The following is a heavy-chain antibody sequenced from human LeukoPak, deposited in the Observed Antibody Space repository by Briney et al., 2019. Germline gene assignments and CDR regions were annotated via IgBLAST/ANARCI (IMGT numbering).Heavy chain of an antibody. Sequence: GESLRISCAASGFTFSSYAMSWVRQAPGKGLEWVSAISGSGGSTYYADSVKGRFTISRDNSKNTLYLQMNSLRAEDTAVYYCASIVATISYYFDYWGQGTLVTVSS. CDR2: ISGSGGST. V-gene: IGHV3-23*01. J-gene: IGHJ4*02. CDR3: ASIVATISYYFDY. D-gene: IGHD5-12*01. CDR1: GFTFSSYA.